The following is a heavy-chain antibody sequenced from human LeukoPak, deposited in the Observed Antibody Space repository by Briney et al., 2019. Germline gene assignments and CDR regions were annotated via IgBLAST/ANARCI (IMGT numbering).Heavy chain of an antibody. J-gene: IGHJ4*02. V-gene: IGHV3-53*01. CDR1: GFTVSSNY. D-gene: IGHD5-12*01. Sequence: GGSLRLSCAASGFTVSSNYMSWVRQAPGKGLEWVSVIYSGGSTYYADSVKGRFTISRDNSKNTLYLQMNSLRAEDTAVYYCARLYSGYDGTHDRHDYWGQGTLVTVSS. CDR2: IYSGGST. CDR3: ARLYSGYDGTHDRHDY.